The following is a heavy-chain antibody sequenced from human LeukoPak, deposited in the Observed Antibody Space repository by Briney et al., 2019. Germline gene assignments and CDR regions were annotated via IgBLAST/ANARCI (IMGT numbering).Heavy chain of an antibody. CDR2: INPNSGGT. J-gene: IGHJ3*02. CDR3: AIGTVRGVYAFDI. CDR1: GYTFTGYY. Sequence: GASVKVSCKASGYTFTGYYMHWVRQAPGQGLEWMGWINPNSGGTNYAQKFQGRVTMTRDTSISTAYMELSRLRSGDTAVYYCAIGTVRGVYAFDIWGQGTMVTVSS. D-gene: IGHD3-10*01. V-gene: IGHV1-2*02.